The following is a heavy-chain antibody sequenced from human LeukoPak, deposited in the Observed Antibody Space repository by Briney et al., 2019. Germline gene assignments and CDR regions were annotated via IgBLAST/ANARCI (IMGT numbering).Heavy chain of an antibody. CDR3: ARGRIAARRFDY. CDR1: GGSFSGYY. D-gene: IGHD6-6*01. J-gene: IGHJ4*02. V-gene: IGHV4-34*01. CDR2: INHSGST. Sequence: PSETLSLTCAVYGGSFSGYYWSWIRQPPGKGLEWIGEINHSGSTNYNPSLKSRVTILVDTSKNQFSLKLNSVTAADTAVYYCARGRIAARRFDYWGQGTLVTVSS.